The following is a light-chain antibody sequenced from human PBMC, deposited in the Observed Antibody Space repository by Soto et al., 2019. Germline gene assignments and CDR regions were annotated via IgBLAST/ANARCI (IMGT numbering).Light chain of an antibody. CDR1: SSDIGAYNS. Sequence: QSALTQPASVSASPGQSITISCTGTSSDIGAYNSVSWYQQYPGKAPQLMIYDVSYRTSGISSRFSGSKSGNTASLTISGLQPDDDADYYCASYTTARIRVFGGGTKLTVL. CDR3: ASYTTARIRV. CDR2: DVS. V-gene: IGLV2-14*01. J-gene: IGLJ2*01.